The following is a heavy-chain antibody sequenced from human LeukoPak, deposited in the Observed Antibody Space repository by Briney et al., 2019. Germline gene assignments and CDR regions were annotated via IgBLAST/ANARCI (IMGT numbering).Heavy chain of an antibody. J-gene: IGHJ5*02. Sequence: GESLKISCEGSGYSFTNYWIAWVRQMPGKGLEWVGTIYPGDSDTRYSPSLQGQVTISADKSINTAYLQWSSLKASDTAMYYCARQGVSGKYWFGPWGQGTLVTVSS. CDR2: IYPGDSDT. D-gene: IGHD6-19*01. CDR3: ARQGVSGKYWFGP. CDR1: GYSFTNYW. V-gene: IGHV5-51*01.